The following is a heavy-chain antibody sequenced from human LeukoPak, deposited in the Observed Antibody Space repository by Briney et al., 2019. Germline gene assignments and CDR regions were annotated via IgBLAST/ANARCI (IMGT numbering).Heavy chain of an antibody. CDR1: GGSFSGYY. J-gene: IGHJ4*02. V-gene: IGHV4-34*01. Sequence: SETLSLTCAVYGGSFSGYYWSWIRQPPGKGLEWIGEINHSGSTNYNPSLKSRFTISVDTSKNQFSLKLSSVTAADTAVYYCARSGGWLLRFDYWGQGTLVTVSS. D-gene: IGHD3-22*01. CDR2: INHSGST. CDR3: ARSGGWLLRFDY.